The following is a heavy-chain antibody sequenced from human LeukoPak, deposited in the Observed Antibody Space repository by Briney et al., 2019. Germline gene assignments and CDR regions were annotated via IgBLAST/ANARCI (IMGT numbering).Heavy chain of an antibody. CDR2: ISPASNTI. CDR3: ARDRPNILGLDP. J-gene: IGHJ5*02. V-gene: IGHV3-48*02. CDR1: GFTFSSYS. Sequence: GGSLRLSCAASGFTFSSYSMNWVRQAPGKGLEWISYISPASNTIYYADSVKGRFTISRDNAKNSVFLQMSSLRDEDTAVYYCARDRPNILGLDPWGQGTLVTVSS. D-gene: IGHD2/OR15-2a*01.